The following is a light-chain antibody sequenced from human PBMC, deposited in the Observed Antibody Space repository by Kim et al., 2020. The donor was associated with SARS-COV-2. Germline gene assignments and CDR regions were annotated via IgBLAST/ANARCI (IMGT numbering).Light chain of an antibody. CDR1: NIGSKS. J-gene: IGLJ3*02. V-gene: IGLV3-21*04. CDR2: YDS. Sequence: APGKTARITWGGNNIGSKSVHWYQQKPGQAPVLGIYYDSDRPSGIPERFSGSNSGNTATLTISRVEAGDEADYYCQVWDSSSDHRVFGGGTQLTVL. CDR3: QVWDSSSDHRV.